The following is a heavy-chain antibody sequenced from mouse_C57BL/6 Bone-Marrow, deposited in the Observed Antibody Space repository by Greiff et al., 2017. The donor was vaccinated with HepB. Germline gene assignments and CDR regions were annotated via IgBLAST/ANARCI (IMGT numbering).Heavy chain of an antibody. J-gene: IGHJ1*03. CDR3: ARGGGSSPYWYFDV. D-gene: IGHD1-1*01. CDR2: ISNLAYSI. CDR1: GFTFSDYG. Sequence: EVKLVESGGGLVQPGGSLKLSCAASGFTFSDYGMAWVRQAPRKGPEWVAFISNLAYSIYYADTLTGRFTISRENAKNTLYLEMSSLRSEDTAMYYCARGGGSSPYWYFDVWGTGTTVTVSA. V-gene: IGHV5-15*01.